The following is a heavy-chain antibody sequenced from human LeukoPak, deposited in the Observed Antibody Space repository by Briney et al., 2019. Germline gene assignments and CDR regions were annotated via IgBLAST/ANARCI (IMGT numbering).Heavy chain of an antibody. J-gene: IGHJ4*02. V-gene: IGHV4-59*01. CDR2: IHYSRGT. CDR3: ARDTHSNERSDY. Sequence: SETLSLTCTVSGGSISSDYWSWIRQSPGKGLEWIGYIHYSRGTKYNPSLKNRVTISMDTCKNQFSLKVSSVTAADTAVYYCARDTHSNERSDYWGQGTLVTVSS. D-gene: IGHD1-1*01. CDR1: GGSISSDY.